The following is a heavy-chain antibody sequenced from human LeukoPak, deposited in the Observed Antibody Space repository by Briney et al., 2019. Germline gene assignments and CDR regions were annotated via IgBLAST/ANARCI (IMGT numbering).Heavy chain of an antibody. D-gene: IGHD3-22*01. Sequence: PGGSLRLSCAASGFTFSSYGMHWVRQAPGKGLEWVAVISYDGSNKYYADSVKGRFTISRDNSKNTLYLQMNSLRAEDTAVYYCARGPRGYYPEEFDYWGQGTLVTVSS. CDR3: ARGPRGYYPEEFDY. J-gene: IGHJ4*02. V-gene: IGHV3-30*03. CDR2: ISYDGSNK. CDR1: GFTFSSYG.